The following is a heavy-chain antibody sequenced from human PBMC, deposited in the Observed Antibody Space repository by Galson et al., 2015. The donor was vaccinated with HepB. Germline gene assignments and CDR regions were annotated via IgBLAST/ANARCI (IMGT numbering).Heavy chain of an antibody. J-gene: IGHJ2*01. V-gene: IGHV3-53*04. D-gene: IGHD6-19*01. CDR2: IYSGGST. CDR1: GFTVSSNY. Sequence: SLRLSCAASGFTVSSNYMSWVRQAPGKGLEWVSVIYSGGSTYYAHSVKGRFTITRHKSKNTLYLQMISLRAEDTAVYYCARDSGGARTASSGLFWPNWYFDLWGRGTLVTVS. CDR3: ARDSGGARTASSGLFWPNWYFDL.